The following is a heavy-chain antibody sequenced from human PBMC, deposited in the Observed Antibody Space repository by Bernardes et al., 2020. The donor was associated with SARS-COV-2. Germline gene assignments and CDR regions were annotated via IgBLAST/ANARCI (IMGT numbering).Heavy chain of an antibody. CDR3: ARDGGNWFDP. V-gene: IGHV3-30-3*01. Sequence: GGSLRLSCAASGFTFSSYAMHWVRQAPGKGLEWVALISYAGSNKYYADSVKGRFTISRDNSKNTLYLQMNSLRAEDTAVYYCARDGGNWFDPWGQGTPVTVSS. D-gene: IGHD3-16*01. CDR1: GFTFSSYA. CDR2: ISYAGSNK. J-gene: IGHJ5*02.